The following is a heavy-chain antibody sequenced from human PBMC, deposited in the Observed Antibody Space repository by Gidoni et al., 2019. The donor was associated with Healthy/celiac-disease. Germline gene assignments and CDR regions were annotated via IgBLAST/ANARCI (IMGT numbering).Heavy chain of an antibody. Sequence: QLQLPESGPGLVKPSETLSLTCTVSGGSISSSSYYWGWIRQPPGKGLEGSGSIYYSGSTDYNPALKRRVTIAVDTSKNQFSLKLSSVTAADTAVYDCARTLPQLALDYWGQGTLVTVSS. D-gene: IGHD2-2*01. CDR3: ARTLPQLALDY. CDR1: GGSISSSSYY. J-gene: IGHJ4*02. V-gene: IGHV4-39*01. CDR2: IYYSGST.